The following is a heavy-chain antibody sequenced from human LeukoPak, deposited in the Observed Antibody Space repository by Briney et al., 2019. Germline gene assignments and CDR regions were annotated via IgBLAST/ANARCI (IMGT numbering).Heavy chain of an antibody. D-gene: IGHD6-6*01. CDR3: ARDHDSYSSSSEGWFDP. J-gene: IGHJ5*02. CDR1: GGSISSYY. V-gene: IGHV4-4*07. Sequence: SETLSLTCTVSGGSISSYYWSWIRQPAGRGLEWIRRIYTSGSTNYNPSLKSRVTMSVDTSKNQFSLKLSSVTAADTAVYYCARDHDSYSSSSEGWFDPWGQGTLVTVSS. CDR2: IYTSGST.